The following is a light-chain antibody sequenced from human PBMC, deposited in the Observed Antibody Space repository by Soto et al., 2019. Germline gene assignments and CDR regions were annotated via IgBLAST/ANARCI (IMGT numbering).Light chain of an antibody. CDR3: TSFTSSSTLV. J-gene: IGLJ1*01. Sequence: QSALTQPASVSGSPGQSITISCTGTSSDVGGYNYVSWYQQHPDKAPKLIIYDVSNRPSGVSNRFSGSKSGNTASLTISGLQAEDEADYYCTSFTSSSTLVFGTGTKVTVL. CDR1: SSDVGGYNY. CDR2: DVS. V-gene: IGLV2-14*01.